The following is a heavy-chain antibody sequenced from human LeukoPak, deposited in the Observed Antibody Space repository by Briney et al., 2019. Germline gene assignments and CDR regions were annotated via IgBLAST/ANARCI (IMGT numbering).Heavy chain of an antibody. CDR3: AKRVSYYYYYMDV. Sequence: GGSLRLSCAASGFTFSSYAMSWGRQAPGEGLGWGSAISGSGGSTYYADSVKGRFTISRDNSKNTLYLQMNSLRAEDTAVYYCAKRVSYYYYYMDVWGKGTTVTVSS. V-gene: IGHV3-23*01. CDR1: GFTFSSYA. J-gene: IGHJ6*03. D-gene: IGHD6-6*01. CDR2: ISGSGGST.